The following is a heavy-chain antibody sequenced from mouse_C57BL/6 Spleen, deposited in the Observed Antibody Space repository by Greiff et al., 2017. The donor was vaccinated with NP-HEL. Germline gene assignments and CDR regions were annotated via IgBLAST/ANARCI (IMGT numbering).Heavy chain of an antibody. D-gene: IGHD2-3*01. CDR2: INPNNGGT. Sequence: EVQLQQSGPELVKPGASVKIPCKASGYTFTDYNMDWVKQSHGKSLEWIGDINPNNGGTIYNQKFKGKATLTVDKSSSTAYMELRSLTSEDTAVYYWARGGRWLGFDYWGQGTTLTVSS. V-gene: IGHV1-18*01. CDR3: ARGGRWLGFDY. CDR1: GYTFTDYN. J-gene: IGHJ2*01.